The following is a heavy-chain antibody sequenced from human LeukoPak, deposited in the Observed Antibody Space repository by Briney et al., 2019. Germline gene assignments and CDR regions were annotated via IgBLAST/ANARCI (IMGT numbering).Heavy chain of an antibody. CDR3: ARDRVGSSTSCYDY. D-gene: IGHD2-2*01. Sequence: GSLRLSYAASGFSFSDHYMSWIRQAPGKGLEWVSYMSSSDNPIYYADSVKGRFTISRDNAKNSLYLQMNNLRAEDTAVYYCARDRVGSSTSCYDYWGQGTLVTVSS. V-gene: IGHV3-11*01. CDR2: MSSSDNPI. J-gene: IGHJ4*02. CDR1: GFSFSDHY.